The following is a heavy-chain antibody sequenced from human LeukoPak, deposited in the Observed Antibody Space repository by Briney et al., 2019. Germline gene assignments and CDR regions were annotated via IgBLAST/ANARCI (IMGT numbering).Heavy chain of an antibody. V-gene: IGHV4-59*01. D-gene: IGHD6-19*01. CDR1: GGSISSYY. Sequence: SETLCLTCTVSGGSISSYYWSWIRQPPGKGLEWIAYIYYSGSTNYNPSLKSRVTISVDTSKNQFSLKLSSATAADTAVYYCARTGQWLATNWFDPWGQGTLVTDSS. CDR2: IYYSGST. CDR3: ARTGQWLATNWFDP. J-gene: IGHJ5*02.